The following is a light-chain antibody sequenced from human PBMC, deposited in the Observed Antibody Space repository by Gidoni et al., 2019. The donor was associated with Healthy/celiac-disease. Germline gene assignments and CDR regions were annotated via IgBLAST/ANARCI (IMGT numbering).Light chain of an antibody. V-gene: IGKV1-8*01. CDR2: AAS. CDR1: QGISSY. Sequence: AIRMTQSPSSLSASTGDRVTITCRASQGISSYLAWYQQKPGKAPKLLIYAASTLQSGVPSRFSGSGSGTDFTLTIGCLQSEDFATYYCQQYYSYPRTFXXXTKVEIK. J-gene: IGKJ1*01. CDR3: QQYYSYPRT.